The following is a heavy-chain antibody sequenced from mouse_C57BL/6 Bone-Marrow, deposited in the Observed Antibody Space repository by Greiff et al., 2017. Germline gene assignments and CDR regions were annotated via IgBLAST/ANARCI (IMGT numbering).Heavy chain of an antibody. D-gene: IGHD2-4*01. V-gene: IGHV5-6*01. Sequence: DVQLQESGGDLVKPGGSLKLSCAASGFTFGSYGMSWVRQTPDKRLEWVATISSGGSYTYYPDSVKGRFTISRDNAKNTLYLQRSSLKSEYTAMYYCARRDDYDDYYAMDYWGQGTSVTVSS. CDR3: ARRDDYDDYYAMDY. J-gene: IGHJ4*01. CDR1: GFTFGSYG. CDR2: ISSGGSYT.